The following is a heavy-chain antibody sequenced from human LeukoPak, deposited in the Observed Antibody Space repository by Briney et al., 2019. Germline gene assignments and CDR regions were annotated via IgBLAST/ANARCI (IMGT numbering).Heavy chain of an antibody. CDR2: ISGNGAYT. J-gene: IGHJ4*02. Sequence: PGGSLRLSCAASGFIFSNYAMAWVRQAPGRGLEWVSSISGNGAYTFYADSVKGRFTISRDNSENTLYLQMNSLRAEDTAVFYCAKEPIAAAGTFDYWGQGTLVTVSS. V-gene: IGHV3-23*01. CDR3: AKEPIAAAGTFDY. D-gene: IGHD6-13*01. CDR1: GFIFSNYA.